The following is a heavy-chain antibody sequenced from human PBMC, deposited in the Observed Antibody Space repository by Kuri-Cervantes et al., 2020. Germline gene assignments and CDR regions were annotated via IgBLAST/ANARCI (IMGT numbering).Heavy chain of an antibody. CDR2: IWYDGSNK. J-gene: IGHJ6*02. D-gene: IGHD3-10*01. V-gene: IGHV3-30*02. CDR1: GFTFSSYG. Sequence: GESLKISCAASGFTFSSYGMHWVRQAPGKGLEWVAVIWYDGSNKYYADSVKGRFTISRDNSKNTLYLQMNSLRAEDTAVYYCAKEGSRYHYYGMDVWGQGTTVTVSS. CDR3: AKEGSRYHYYGMDV.